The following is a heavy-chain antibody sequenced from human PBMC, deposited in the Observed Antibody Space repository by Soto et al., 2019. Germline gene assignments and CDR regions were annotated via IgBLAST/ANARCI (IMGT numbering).Heavy chain of an antibody. CDR2: ISSSSSYI. D-gene: IGHD5-18*01. J-gene: IGHJ4*02. V-gene: IGHV3-21*01. CDR3: ARGLAMVIVGFDY. Sequence: LRLSCAASGFTFSSYSMNWVRQAPGKGLEWVSSISSSSSYIYYADSVKGRFTISRDNAKNSLYLQMNSLRAEDTAVYYCARGLAMVIVGFDYWGQGTLVTVSS. CDR1: GFTFSSYS.